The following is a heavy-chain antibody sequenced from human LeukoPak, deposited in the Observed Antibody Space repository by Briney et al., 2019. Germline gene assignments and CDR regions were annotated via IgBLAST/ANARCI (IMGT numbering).Heavy chain of an antibody. CDR3: TRDSGGTPHR. D-gene: IGHD1-26*01. J-gene: IGHJ4*02. CDR1: GFTFSDHY. CDR2: SRNKVNSYTT. Sequence: GGSLRLSCAASGFTFSDHYMDWIRQAPGKGLEWVGRSRNKVNSYTTEYAASVKGRCTISRDDSKKSLYLQMNSLKTEDTAVYYCTRDSGGTPHRWGQGTLVTVSS. V-gene: IGHV3-72*01.